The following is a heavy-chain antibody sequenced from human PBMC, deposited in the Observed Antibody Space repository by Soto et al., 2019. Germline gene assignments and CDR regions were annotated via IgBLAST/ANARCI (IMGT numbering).Heavy chain of an antibody. V-gene: IGHV3-48*02. J-gene: IGHJ6*02. Sequence: GGSLRLSCAASGFTFSSYSMNWVRQAPGKGLEWVSYISSSSSTIYYADSVKGRFTISRDNAKNSLYLQMNSLRDEDTAVYYCARDGDDYGDYLDYYYGMDVWGQGTTVTVSS. D-gene: IGHD4-17*01. CDR3: ARDGDDYGDYLDYYYGMDV. CDR2: ISSSSSTI. CDR1: GFTFSSYS.